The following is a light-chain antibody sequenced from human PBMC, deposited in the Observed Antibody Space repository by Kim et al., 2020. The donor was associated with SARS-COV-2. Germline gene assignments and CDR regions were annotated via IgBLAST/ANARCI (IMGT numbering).Light chain of an antibody. J-gene: IGKJ2*02. V-gene: IGKV3-15*01. CDR1: QSISSN. CDR3: QQYNNWLTWT. Sequence: EIVMTQSPATLSVPPGERATLSCRASQSISSNLAWYQHRPGQAPRLLIYDASTRATGIPARFSGSGSRTDFTLTISSLQSEDVAVYYCQQYNNWLTWTFGQGTKLEI. CDR2: DAS.